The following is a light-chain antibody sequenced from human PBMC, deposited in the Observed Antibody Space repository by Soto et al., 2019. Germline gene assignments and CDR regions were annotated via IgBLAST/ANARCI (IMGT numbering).Light chain of an antibody. J-gene: IGKJ1*01. Sequence: DIQMTQSPSTLSASVGDRVTITCRASQSISSWLAWYQQKPGKAPKLLIYKASSLESGVPSRFSGSGSGTAFTRTISSLQPDDFATYYCQQSWTFGQGTKVEIK. CDR1: QSISSW. V-gene: IGKV1-5*03. CDR2: KAS. CDR3: QQSWT.